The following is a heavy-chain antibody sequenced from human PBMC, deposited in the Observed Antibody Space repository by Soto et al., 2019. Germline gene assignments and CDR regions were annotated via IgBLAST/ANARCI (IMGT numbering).Heavy chain of an antibody. V-gene: IGHV1-69*13. J-gene: IGHJ6*02. CDR3: ARDSSSWQSHYYYYYGMDV. Sequence: ASVKVSCKASGGTFSSYAISWVLQAPGQGLEWMGGIIPIFGTANYAQKFQGRVTITADESTSTAYMELSSLRSEDTAVYYCARDSSSWQSHYYYYYGMDVWGQGTTVTVSS. CDR1: GGTFSSYA. CDR2: IIPIFGTA. D-gene: IGHD6-13*01.